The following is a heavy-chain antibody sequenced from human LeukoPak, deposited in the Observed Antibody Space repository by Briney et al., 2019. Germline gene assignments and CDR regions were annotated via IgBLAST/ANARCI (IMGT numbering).Heavy chain of an antibody. CDR2: IYYSGST. CDR1: GGSISSYY. CDR3: ARSAGTEGSFDY. D-gene: IGHD6-13*01. V-gene: IGHV4-59*08. Sequence: PSETLSLTCTVSGGSISSYYWSWIRQPPGKGLEWIGYIYYSGSTNYNPSLKSRVTISVDTSKNQFSLKLSSVTAADTAVYYCARSAGTEGSFDYWGQGTLVTVSS. J-gene: IGHJ4*02.